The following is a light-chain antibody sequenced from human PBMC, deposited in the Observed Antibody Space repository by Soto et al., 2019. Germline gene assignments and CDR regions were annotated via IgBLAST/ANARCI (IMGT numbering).Light chain of an antibody. V-gene: IGKV3-20*01. CDR2: DAS. CDR1: QSISSNY. CDR3: QQYGGSPRT. Sequence: EIVLTQSPGTLSLSPGERATLSCRASQSISSNYLAWYQQTPGQAPRLLIYDASSRAAGIPARFSGSGSGTDFTVTISSLEPEDLGVDYYQQYGGSPRTFGQGTKVDSK. J-gene: IGKJ1*01.